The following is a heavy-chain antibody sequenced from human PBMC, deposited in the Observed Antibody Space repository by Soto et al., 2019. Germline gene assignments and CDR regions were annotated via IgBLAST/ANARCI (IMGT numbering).Heavy chain of an antibody. Sequence: ASETLSLTCTVFGGSISSYYWSWIRQPPGKGLEWIGYIYYSGSTNYNPSLKSRVTISVDTSKNQFSLKLSSVTAADTAVYYCGRDWVGATHHWGQGTLVTVSS. CDR1: GGSISSYY. V-gene: IGHV4-59*01. D-gene: IGHD1-26*01. CDR3: GRDWVGATHH. CDR2: IYYSGST. J-gene: IGHJ5*02.